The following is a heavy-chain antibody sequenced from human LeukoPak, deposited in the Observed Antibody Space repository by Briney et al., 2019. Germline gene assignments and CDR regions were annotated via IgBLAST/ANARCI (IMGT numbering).Heavy chain of an antibody. CDR1: GGSISSGDYY. CDR3: AIEPIGTHFDY. Sequence: SQTLSLTCTVSGGSISSGDYYWNWIRQPPGKGLEWIGYIYYSGSTYYNPSLKSRVTISVDTSKNQFSLKVNSLTAADTAVYYCAIEPIGTHFDYWGRGTLVTVSS. CDR2: IYYSGST. J-gene: IGHJ4*02. V-gene: IGHV4-30-4*01. D-gene: IGHD1-7*01.